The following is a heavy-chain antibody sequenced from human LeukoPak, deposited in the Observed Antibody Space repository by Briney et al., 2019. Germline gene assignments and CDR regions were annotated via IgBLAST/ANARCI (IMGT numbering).Heavy chain of an antibody. V-gene: IGHV3-64D*09. D-gene: IGHD3-22*01. J-gene: IGHJ3*02. CDR3: VKDKYYDNSAYRSGAFDI. CDR2: ISSNGGRT. Sequence: GGSLRLSCSASGFTFRTYAMHWVRQAPGKGLECFSTISSNGGRTYYADSVKGRFTISRDNSKNTLYLQMSSLRADDTSVYYCVKDKYYDNSAYRSGAFDIWGQGTMVTVSS. CDR1: GFTFRTYA.